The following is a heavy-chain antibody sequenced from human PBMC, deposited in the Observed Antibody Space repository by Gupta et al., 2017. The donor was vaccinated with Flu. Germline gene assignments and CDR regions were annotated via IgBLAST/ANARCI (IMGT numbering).Heavy chain of an antibody. CDR2: INRSGST. CDR3: ARGTYSSDWSTNFDS. Sequence: SSYFWSWIRQSPGKGLEWIGEINRSGSTNYNPSLKSRVTISVDTSKYQFSLKLTSVTAADTAVYYCARGTYSSDWSTNFDSWGQGTLVTVSS. V-gene: IGHV4-34*01. CDR1: SSYF. D-gene: IGHD6-13*01. J-gene: IGHJ4*02.